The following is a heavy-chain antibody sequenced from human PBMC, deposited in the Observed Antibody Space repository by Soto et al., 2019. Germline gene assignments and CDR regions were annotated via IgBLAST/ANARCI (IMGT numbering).Heavy chain of an antibody. Sequence: PSETLSLTCTVSGGSISSGGYYWSWIRQHPGKGLEWIGYIYYSGSTNYNPSLKSRVTISVDTSKNQFSLKLSSVTAADTAVYYCARDYEAGSLDYWGQGTLVTVSS. CDR3: ARDYEAGSLDY. V-gene: IGHV4-61*08. J-gene: IGHJ4*02. D-gene: IGHD3-16*01. CDR2: IYYSGST. CDR1: GGSISSGGYY.